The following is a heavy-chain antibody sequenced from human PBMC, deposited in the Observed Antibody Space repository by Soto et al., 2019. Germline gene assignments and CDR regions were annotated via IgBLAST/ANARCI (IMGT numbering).Heavy chain of an antibody. CDR1: GYTFTSYG. CDR2: ISVLQANT. J-gene: IGHJ4*02. D-gene: IGHD3-3*01. V-gene: IGHV1-18*04. Sequence: ASVKVSCEASGYTFTSYGISWVRQAPGQGREWMGWISVLQANTNYAQKLQGRVTMTTDTSTSTAYMELRSLRSDDTAVYCCARDAYDFWSGYYSRFDYWGQGTLVTVSS. CDR3: ARDAYDFWSGYYSRFDY.